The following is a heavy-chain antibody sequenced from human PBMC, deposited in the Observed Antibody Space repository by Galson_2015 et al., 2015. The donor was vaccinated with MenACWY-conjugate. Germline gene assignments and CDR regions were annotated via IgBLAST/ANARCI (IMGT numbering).Heavy chain of an antibody. J-gene: IGHJ4*02. V-gene: IGHV4-59*08. CDR3: ARRHCSSGSCFFDY. Sequence: SQTLSLTCPVSGGSISSYYLSWIRQPPGKGLEWLGYIYYSGTTKYNPSLKSRVTISAATSKTHFSLRLNSVTAADTAVYYCARRHCSSGSCFFDYWGQGSLVTVSS. CDR1: GGSISSYY. D-gene: IGHD2-15*01. CDR2: IYYSGTT.